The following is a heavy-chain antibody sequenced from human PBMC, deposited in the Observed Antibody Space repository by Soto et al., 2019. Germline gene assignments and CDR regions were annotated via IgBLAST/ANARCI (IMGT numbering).Heavy chain of an antibody. CDR1: VFSVADNF. J-gene: IGHJ6*02. CDR2: IYPSGAT. V-gene: IGHV3-53*01. Sequence: GGSLRLSCSASVFSVADNFMTWVRQAPGRGLEWVSIIYPSGATSYADSVRGRFIVSRDEVRNTLYLQMSSLRVDDTAVYYCAGDRRLDNGYYYYYFGIDVWGRGTTVTVSS. D-gene: IGHD1-20*01. CDR3: AGDRRLDNGYYYYYFGIDV.